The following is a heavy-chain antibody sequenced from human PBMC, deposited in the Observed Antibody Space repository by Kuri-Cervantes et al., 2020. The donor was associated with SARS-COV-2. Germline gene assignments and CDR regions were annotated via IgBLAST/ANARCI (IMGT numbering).Heavy chain of an antibody. CDR1: GGSISSSSYY. CDR3: ARLVPYYDFWSGSYYFDY. J-gene: IGHJ4*02. CDR2: IYYSGST. Sequence: GSLRLSCTVSGGSISSSSYYWGWIRQPSGKGLEWIGSIYYSGSTNYNPSLKNRVTISVDTSKNQFSLKLSSVTAADTAVYYCARLVPYYDFWSGSYYFDYWGQGTLVTVSS. D-gene: IGHD3-3*01. V-gene: IGHV4-39*01.